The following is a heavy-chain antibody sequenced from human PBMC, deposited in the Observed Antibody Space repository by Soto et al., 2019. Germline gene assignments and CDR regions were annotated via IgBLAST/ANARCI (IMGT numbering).Heavy chain of an antibody. CDR3: AREGVAPYYYYGMDV. D-gene: IGHD5-12*01. CDR1: GYTFTRSG. J-gene: IGHJ6*02. V-gene: IGHV1-18*01. CDR2: ISTYNGDT. Sequence: QVQLVQSGAEVKKPGASVKVSCKASGYTFTRSGISWVRQAPGQGLEWMGWISTYNGDTNYAQTFQGRVTMTTDTSTSTVHMELRSLRSDDKAVYYCAREGVAPYYYYGMDVWGQGTPVTVSS.